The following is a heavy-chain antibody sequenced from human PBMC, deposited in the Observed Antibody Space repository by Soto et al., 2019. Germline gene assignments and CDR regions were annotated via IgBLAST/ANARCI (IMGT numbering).Heavy chain of an antibody. V-gene: IGHV4-4*02. Sequence: QVHLQESGPGLVQPSETLSLTCSVSGDSITASNWWTWVRQPPGRGLEWIGEVFHIGNANYNPSLERRATISVDKSKNQFSLKLPAVTAADTAVYFCTLTHYDISTGYEPFDPWGQGVLVTVSS. CDR1: GDSITASNW. CDR2: VFHIGNA. J-gene: IGHJ5*02. D-gene: IGHD3-9*01. CDR3: TLTHYDISTGYEPFDP.